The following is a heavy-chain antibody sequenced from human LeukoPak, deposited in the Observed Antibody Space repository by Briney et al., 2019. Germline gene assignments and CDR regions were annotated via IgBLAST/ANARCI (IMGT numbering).Heavy chain of an antibody. Sequence: ASVKVSCMASGYTFTSYGISWVRQAPGQGLEWMGWISAYNGNTNYAQKLQGRVTMTTDTSTSTAYMELRSLRSHDTAVYYCARDDYGSGSYWSWYYGMDVWGQGTTVTVSS. V-gene: IGHV1-18*01. CDR1: GYTFTSYG. CDR3: ARDDYGSGSYWSWYYGMDV. J-gene: IGHJ6*02. D-gene: IGHD3-10*01. CDR2: ISAYNGNT.